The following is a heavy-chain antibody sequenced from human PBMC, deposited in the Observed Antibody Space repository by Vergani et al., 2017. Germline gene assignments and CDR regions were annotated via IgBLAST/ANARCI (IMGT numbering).Heavy chain of an antibody. CDR1: GDSIISRSYY. D-gene: IGHD3-16*01. V-gene: IGHV4-39*01. J-gene: IGHJ2*01. CDR2: IYNSGNG. CDR3: ASGKYYSDSTSHFRGRYFDV. Sequence: QMQLQESGPGLVKASETLSLTCTVSGDSIISRSYYWGWIRQPPGKGLEWIGSIYNSGNGDSSSSLKSRVTISADTSKNQFSLRLTSVTAADTAVYYCASGKYYSDSTSHFRGRYFDVWVRGTLVTVSS.